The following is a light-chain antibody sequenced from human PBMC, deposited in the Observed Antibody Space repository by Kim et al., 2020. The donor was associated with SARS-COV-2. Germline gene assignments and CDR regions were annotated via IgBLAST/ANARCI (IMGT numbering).Light chain of an antibody. J-gene: IGLJ2*01. CDR2: YDS. CDR3: QVWDSSSDVV. V-gene: IGLV3-21*04. Sequence: VGQGKTARITCGGNNIGGKSVHWYQQKPGQAPVLVLYYDSDRPSVIPARFSASNSGNTSTLAISRVEAGDEADYYCQVWDSSSDVVFGGGTQLTVL. CDR1: NIGGKS.